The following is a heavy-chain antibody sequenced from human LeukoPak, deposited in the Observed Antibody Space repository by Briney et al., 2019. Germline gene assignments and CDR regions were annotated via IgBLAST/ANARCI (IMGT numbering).Heavy chain of an antibody. D-gene: IGHD3-22*01. CDR1: GFTFSSYA. CDR3: AKERNYYDSSGYYFDY. Sequence: GGSLRLSCAASGFTFSSYAMHWVRQAPGKGLEWVAVISYDGSNKYYADSVKGRFTISRDNSKNTLHLQMNSLRAEDTAVYYCAKERNYYDSSGYYFDYWGQGTLVTVSS. CDR2: ISYDGSNK. J-gene: IGHJ4*02. V-gene: IGHV3-30-3*01.